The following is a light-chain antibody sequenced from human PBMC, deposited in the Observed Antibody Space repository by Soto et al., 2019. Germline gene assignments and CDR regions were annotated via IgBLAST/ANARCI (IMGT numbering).Light chain of an antibody. CDR3: CSYGGSSAFNI. V-gene: IGLV2-11*01. CDR2: DVT. J-gene: IGLJ2*01. CDR1: SRDDGGYNY. Sequence: QSALTQPRSVSGSPGQSVTISCTGTSRDDGGYNYVSWYQQHPGKAPKLLIYDVTKRPSGVPDRFSASKSDNTASLTISGLQAEDEADYYCCSYGGSSAFNIFGGGTQLTVL.